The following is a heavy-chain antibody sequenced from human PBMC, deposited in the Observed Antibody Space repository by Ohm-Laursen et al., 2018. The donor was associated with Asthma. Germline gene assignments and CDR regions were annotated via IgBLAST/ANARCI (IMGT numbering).Heavy chain of an antibody. J-gene: IGHJ4*02. V-gene: IGHV4-31*03. CDR1: GDSINSGNNY. CDR3: ARGAFYYESTGYYFFDH. D-gene: IGHD3-22*01. Sequence: TLSLTCTVSGDSINSGNNYWSWIRQHPGKGLEWIGYIYYSGLTYSNPSLRSRVIISVDTSKNQFSLNLTSVTAADTAVYYCARGAFYYESTGYYFFDHWDQGALVTVSS. CDR2: IYYSGLT.